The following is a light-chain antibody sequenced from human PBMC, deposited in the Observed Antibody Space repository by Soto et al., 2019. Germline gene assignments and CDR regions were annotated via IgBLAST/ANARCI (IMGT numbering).Light chain of an antibody. CDR1: QSVSSRS. J-gene: IGKJ1*01. CDR3: HQYVSSWT. Sequence: IVLTQSPGTLSLSPGERATLSFRASQSVSSRSLAWYQQKSGQAPRLLIYGASSRATGIPDRFSGSGSGTDFTLTISRLEPEDFAVYYCHQYVSSWTFGQGTKVDI. CDR2: GAS. V-gene: IGKV3-20*01.